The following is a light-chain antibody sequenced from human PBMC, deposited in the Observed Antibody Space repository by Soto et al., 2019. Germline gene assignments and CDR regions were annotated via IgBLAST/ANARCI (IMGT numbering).Light chain of an antibody. CDR1: QSISTW. CDR3: QQYNTYWFT. CDR2: KAS. J-gene: IGKJ2*01. Sequence: DFQLTQSPSTLSASVGDRVTITCRASQSISTWLAWYQHKPGKAPKLLIYKASTLETGVPSRFSGSGSGTEFTLTISSLQSDDFATYYCQQYNTYWFTFGQGTKLEIK. V-gene: IGKV1-5*03.